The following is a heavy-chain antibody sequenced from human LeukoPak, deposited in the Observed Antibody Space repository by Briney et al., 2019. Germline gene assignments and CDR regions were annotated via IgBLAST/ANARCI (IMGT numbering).Heavy chain of an antibody. CDR1: GGSISSSSYY. CDR2: IYYSGST. J-gene: IGHJ3*02. Sequence: SETLSLTCTVSGGSISSSSYYWGWIRQPPGKGLEWIGSIYYSGSTYYNPSLKSRVTISVDTSKNQFSLKLSSVTAADTAVYYCARRPESPEGAFDIWGRGTMVTVSS. CDR3: ARRPESPEGAFDI. D-gene: IGHD1-14*01. V-gene: IGHV4-39*01.